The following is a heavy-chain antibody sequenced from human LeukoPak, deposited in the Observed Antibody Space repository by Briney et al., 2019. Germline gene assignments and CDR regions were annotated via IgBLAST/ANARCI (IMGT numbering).Heavy chain of an antibody. J-gene: IGHJ4*02. CDR1: GFTFSSYS. Sequence: PGGSLRLSCAASGFTFSSYSMNWVRQAPGKGLEWVSYISSSGSTIYYSDSVKGRFTISRDNAKNSLCLQMNSLRDEDTAVYYCARDLNLSYWGQGTLVTVSS. D-gene: IGHD2/OR15-2a*01. CDR3: ARDLNLSY. V-gene: IGHV3-48*02. CDR2: ISSSGSTI.